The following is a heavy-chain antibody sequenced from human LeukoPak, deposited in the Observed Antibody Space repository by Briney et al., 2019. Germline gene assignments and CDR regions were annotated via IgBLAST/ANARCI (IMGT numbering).Heavy chain of an antibody. Sequence: GGSLRLSCAASGFTVSSNFMTWVRQAPGKGLEWVSGIYGGDSTYYADSVKGRFTISRDNSKNTLFLQMNSLRAEDTAVYYCARGDYGTFQHWGQGTLVTVSS. CDR3: ARGDYGTFQH. CDR1: GFTVSSNF. J-gene: IGHJ1*01. CDR2: IYGGDST. D-gene: IGHD4-17*01. V-gene: IGHV3-66*01.